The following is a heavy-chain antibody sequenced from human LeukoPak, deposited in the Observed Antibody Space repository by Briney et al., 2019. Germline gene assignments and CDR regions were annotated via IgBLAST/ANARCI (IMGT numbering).Heavy chain of an antibody. CDR1: GGSVYNYY. CDR2: FYYSGST. CDR3: AREYNGSDGWFDP. Sequence: SETLSLTCTVSGGSVYNYYWSWVRQPPGKGLEWIGYFYYSGSTNYNPSLKSRVTISVDTSKNQFSLKLSSVTAADTAVYYCAREYNGSDGWFDPWGQGTLVTVSS. J-gene: IGHJ5*02. D-gene: IGHD5-12*01. V-gene: IGHV4-59*02.